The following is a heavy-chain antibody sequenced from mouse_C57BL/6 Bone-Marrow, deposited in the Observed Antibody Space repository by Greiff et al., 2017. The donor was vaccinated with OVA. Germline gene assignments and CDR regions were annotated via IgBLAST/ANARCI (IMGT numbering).Heavy chain of an antibody. CDR1: GFSLTSYG. CDR2: IWRGGST. D-gene: IGHD2-5*01. CDR3: AKNYYSNYDYYAMDY. V-gene: IGHV2-5*01. Sequence: QVQLKESGPGLVQPSQSLSITCTVSGFSLTSYGVNWVRQSPGKGLEWLGVIWRGGSTDYNAAFMSRLSITKDNSKSQVFFKMNSLQADDTAIYYCAKNYYSNYDYYAMDYWGQGTSVTVSS. J-gene: IGHJ4*01.